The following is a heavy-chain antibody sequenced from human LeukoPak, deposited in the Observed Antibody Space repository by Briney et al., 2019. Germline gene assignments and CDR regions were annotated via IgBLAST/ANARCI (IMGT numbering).Heavy chain of an antibody. V-gene: IGHV4-34*01. Sequence: SETLSLTCAVYGGSFSGYYWSWIRQPPGKGLEWIGEINHSGSTNYNPSLKSRVTISVDTSKNQFSLKLSSVAAADTAVYYCARASGDTAMVNEYWDYWGQGTLVTVSS. CDR1: GGSFSGYY. D-gene: IGHD5-18*01. CDR3: ARASGDTAMVNEYWDY. J-gene: IGHJ4*02. CDR2: INHSGST.